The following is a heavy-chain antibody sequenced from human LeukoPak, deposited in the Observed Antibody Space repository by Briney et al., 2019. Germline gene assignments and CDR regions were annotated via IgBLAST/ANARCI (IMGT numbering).Heavy chain of an antibody. Sequence: SETLSLTCTVSGGSISSYYWSWIRQPPGKGLEWIGYIYYSGSTNYNPSLKSRVTISVDTSKNQFSLKLSSVTAADTAVYYCAREAQAKPSFDYWGQGTLVTVSS. CDR1: GGSISSYY. CDR2: IYYSGST. CDR3: AREAQAKPSFDY. V-gene: IGHV4-59*01. D-gene: IGHD1-14*01. J-gene: IGHJ4*02.